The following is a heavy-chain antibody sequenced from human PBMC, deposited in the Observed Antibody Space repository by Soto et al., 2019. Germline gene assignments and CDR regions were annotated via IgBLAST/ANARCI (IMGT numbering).Heavy chain of an antibody. CDR1: GFTFSSYG. J-gene: IGHJ3*02. V-gene: IGHV3-30*18. CDR3: AKHGAQDAFDI. Sequence: QVQLVESGGGVVQPGRSLRLSCAASGFTFSSYGMHWVRQAPGKGLEWVAVISYDGSNKYYADSVKGRFTISRDNSKNTLYLQMNSLRAEDTAVYYCAKHGAQDAFDIWGQGTMVTVSS. CDR2: ISYDGSNK. D-gene: IGHD3-10*01.